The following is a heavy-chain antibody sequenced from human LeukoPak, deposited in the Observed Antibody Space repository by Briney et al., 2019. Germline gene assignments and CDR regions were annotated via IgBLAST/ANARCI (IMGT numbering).Heavy chain of an antibody. Sequence: GGSLRLSCAASGFTFSSYGMHWVRQAPGKGLEWVAVIWYDGSNKYFADSAKGRFTISRDNSKNTLYLQMNSLRAEDTAVYYCARDLNFIGGWDSSGSYEDYWGQGTLVTVSS. J-gene: IGHJ4*02. CDR1: GFTFSSYG. CDR3: ARDLNFIGGWDSSGSYEDY. D-gene: IGHD3-10*01. V-gene: IGHV3-33*01. CDR2: IWYDGSNK.